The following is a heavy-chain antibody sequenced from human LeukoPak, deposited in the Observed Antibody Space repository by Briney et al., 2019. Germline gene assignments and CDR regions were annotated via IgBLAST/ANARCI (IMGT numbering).Heavy chain of an antibody. Sequence: PGGSLRLSCAASGLSFDDYVMHWVRQVPGKGLEWVSGISWNSASIGYADSVKGRFTISRDNAKNFLYLQMNSLRVEDTALYYCAKDIRGATVTDYGMDVWGQGTTVTVSS. V-gene: IGHV3-9*01. CDR3: AKDIRGATVTDYGMDV. J-gene: IGHJ6*02. CDR1: GLSFDDYV. D-gene: IGHD4-17*01. CDR2: ISWNSASI.